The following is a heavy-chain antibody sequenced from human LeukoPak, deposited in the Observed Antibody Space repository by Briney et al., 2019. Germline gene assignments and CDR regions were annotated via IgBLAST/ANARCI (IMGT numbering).Heavy chain of an antibody. J-gene: IGHJ4*02. CDR2: IDPSDSYT. Sequence: GGFLRLSCKSTGYSFTSYWISWVRQMPEKGLEWMGRIDPSDSYTNYSPSFQGHVTISADKSISTAYLQWSSLKASDTAMFYCARPSVDGSGSYPYWGQGTLVTVSS. V-gene: IGHV5-10-1*01. CDR3: ARPSVDGSGSYPY. CDR1: GYSFTSYW. D-gene: IGHD3-10*01.